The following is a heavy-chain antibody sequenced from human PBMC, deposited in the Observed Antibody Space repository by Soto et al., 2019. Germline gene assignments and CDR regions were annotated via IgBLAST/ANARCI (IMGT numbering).Heavy chain of an antibody. CDR1: GYTFTSYG. CDR3: ARESNYDILTGYYLGRAFDI. CDR2: ISAYNGNT. J-gene: IGHJ3*02. Sequence: SVKVFFKASGYTFTSYGISWVRQAPGQGLEWMGWISAYNGNTNYAQKLQGRVTMATDTSTSTAYMELRSLRSDDTAVYYCARESNYDILTGYYLGRAFDIWGQGTIVTVSS. D-gene: IGHD3-9*01. V-gene: IGHV1-18*01.